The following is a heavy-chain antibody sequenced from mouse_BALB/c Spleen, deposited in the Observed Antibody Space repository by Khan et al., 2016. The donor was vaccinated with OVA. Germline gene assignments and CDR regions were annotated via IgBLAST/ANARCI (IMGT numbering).Heavy chain of an antibody. CDR2: INTYTGEP. V-gene: IGHV9-3-1*01. CDR1: GYTFTVYG. Sequence: QIQLVQSGPELKKPGETVKISCKASGYTFTVYGMNWVKQAPGKGLKWMGYINTYTGEPTYADDFKGRFAFSLETSARTAYLHINNLKNEDTATYFCARSPTWFAYWGQGTLVTVSA. CDR3: ARSPTWFAY. J-gene: IGHJ3*01.